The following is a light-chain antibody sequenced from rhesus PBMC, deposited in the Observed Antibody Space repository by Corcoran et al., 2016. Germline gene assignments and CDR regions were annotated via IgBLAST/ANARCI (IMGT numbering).Light chain of an antibody. CDR2: AAY. CDR3: QQYDEHPWT. Sequence: DIQMTQSPYSLSASVGDKVTITCHASQGISSWLAWYQQKQGKAPNPLIYAAYSLQSGVPSRFRGRGSGTDYTLTVSSLQTEDFATYDCQQYDEHPWTFGKGTKVEIK. V-gene: IGKV1-19*01. J-gene: IGKJ1*01. CDR1: QGISSW.